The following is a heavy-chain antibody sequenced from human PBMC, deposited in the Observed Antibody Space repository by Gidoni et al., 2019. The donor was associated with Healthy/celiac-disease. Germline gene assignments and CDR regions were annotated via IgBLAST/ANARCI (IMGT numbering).Heavy chain of an antibody. V-gene: IGHV3-23*01. CDR2: ISGSGGST. J-gene: IGHJ4*02. CDR1: GFTFSSYA. D-gene: IGHD1-26*01. Sequence: EVQLLESGGGLVQPGGSLRLSCAAFGFTFSSYAMSWVRQAPGKGLEWVSAISGSGGSTYYADSVKGRFTISRDNSKNTLYLQMNSLRAEDTAVYYCAKDRRYSGSYMEYWGQGTLVTVSS. CDR3: AKDRRYSGSYMEY.